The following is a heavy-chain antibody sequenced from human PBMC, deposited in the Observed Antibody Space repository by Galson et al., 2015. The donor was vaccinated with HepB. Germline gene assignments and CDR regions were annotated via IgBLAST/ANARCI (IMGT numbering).Heavy chain of an antibody. D-gene: IGHD6-13*01. CDR3: ARGVWGFFDY. CDR2: IKLDGSAV. CDR1: GFTFSLYW. Sequence: SLRLSCAASGFTFSLYWMNWVRQAPGKGPEWVANIKLDGSAVNYVDSLKGRFTISRDNAKNLLFLQMNGLRAEDTAVYYCARGVWGFFDYWGQGTLVSVSS. J-gene: IGHJ4*02. V-gene: IGHV3-7*03.